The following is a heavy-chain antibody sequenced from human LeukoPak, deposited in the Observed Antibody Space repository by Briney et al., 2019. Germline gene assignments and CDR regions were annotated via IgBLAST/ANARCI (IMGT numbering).Heavy chain of an antibody. CDR1: GFTFSSYA. Sequence: GGSLRLSCAASGFTFSSYAMSWVRQAPGKGLEWVSGISGSGGSTYYADSVKGRFTISRDNSKNTLYQQMNSLRAEDTAVYYCAKLPIVVVVAATWWFDPWGQGTLVTVSS. D-gene: IGHD2-15*01. J-gene: IGHJ5*02. CDR2: ISGSGGST. CDR3: AKLPIVVVVAATWWFDP. V-gene: IGHV3-23*01.